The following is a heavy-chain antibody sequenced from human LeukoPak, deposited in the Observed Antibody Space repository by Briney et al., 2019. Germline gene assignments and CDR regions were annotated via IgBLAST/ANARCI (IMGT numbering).Heavy chain of an antibody. J-gene: IGHJ4*02. CDR2: IYYTGST. V-gene: IGHV4-39*01. Sequence: SETLSLACSVSGASISGGTYYWGWIRQPPGKGLEWIGSIYYTGSTYDNPSLKSRVTISVDTSKDQFSLKLSSVTAADTAVYYCARRGGSGRAFDYWGQGTLVTVSS. CDR1: GASISGGTYY. D-gene: IGHD1-26*01. CDR3: ARRGGSGRAFDY.